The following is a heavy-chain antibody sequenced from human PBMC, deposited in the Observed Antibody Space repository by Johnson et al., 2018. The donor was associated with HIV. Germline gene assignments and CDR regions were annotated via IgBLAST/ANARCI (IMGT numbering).Heavy chain of an antibody. J-gene: IGHJ3*01. CDR2: ISYDGSNK. CDR1: AFTFSSYV. V-gene: IGHV3-30*18. Sequence: QVQLVESGGGVVQPGRSLRLSCGASAFTFSSYVMHWVRQAPGKGLEWVALISYDGSNKYYADSVKGRFTISRDNSKNTLYLQLNGLRAEDTAVYYCAKDPRFSNGGAFGVWGQGTMVTVSS. CDR3: AKDPRFSNGGAFGV. D-gene: IGHD3-16*01.